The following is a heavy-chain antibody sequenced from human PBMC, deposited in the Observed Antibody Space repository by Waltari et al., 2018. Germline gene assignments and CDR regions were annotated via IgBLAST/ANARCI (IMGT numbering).Heavy chain of an antibody. CDR1: GCTPSSYS. Sequence: EVQLVESGGGLVKPGGSLRLSCAASGCTPSSYSMNWVRQAAGKGLEWVSSITRSSRDIYYADSVKGRFTISRDNAKNSLYLQMNSLRAEDTAVYYCARDRWEQAIDYWGQGTLVTVSS. CDR2: ITRSSRDI. CDR3: ARDRWEQAIDY. D-gene: IGHD1-26*01. J-gene: IGHJ4*02. V-gene: IGHV3-21*01.